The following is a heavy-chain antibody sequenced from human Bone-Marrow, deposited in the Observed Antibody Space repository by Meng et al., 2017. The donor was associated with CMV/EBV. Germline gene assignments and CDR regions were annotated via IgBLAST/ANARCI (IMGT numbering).Heavy chain of an antibody. D-gene: IGHD6-19*01. CDR2: IYWDADK. V-gene: IGHV2-5*02. J-gene: IGHJ5*02. Sequence: FSSSTNGVGGGWIRQPPGEALEWLAIIYWDADKRYSPFLKNRLTITRDTSKNQVALSMTDMDPVDTATYYCAQRRWTSSGWYGNWFNPWGQGILVTVSS. CDR3: AQRRWTSSGWYGNWFNP. CDR1: FSSSTNGVG.